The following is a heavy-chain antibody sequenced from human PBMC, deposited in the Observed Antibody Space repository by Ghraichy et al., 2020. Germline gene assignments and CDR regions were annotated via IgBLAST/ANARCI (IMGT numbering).Heavy chain of an antibody. CDR2: LYSGGGT. D-gene: IGHD3-22*01. V-gene: IGHV3-66*01. CDR3: ARDTMTDWYFDL. Sequence: GGSLRLSCAASGFAVRANYMNWVRQAPGKGLEWVSTLYSGGGTNYADSVKGRFIISRDNSKNTLYLQMNSLRAEDTAVYYCARDTMTDWYFDLWGRGTLVTVSS. J-gene: IGHJ2*01. CDR1: GFAVRANY.